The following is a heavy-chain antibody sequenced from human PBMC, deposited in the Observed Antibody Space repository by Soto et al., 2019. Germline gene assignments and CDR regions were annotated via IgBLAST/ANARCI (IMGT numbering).Heavy chain of an antibody. J-gene: IGHJ6*02. D-gene: IGHD3-16*01. CDR1: GFTFSNAW. V-gene: IGHV3-15*01. CDR2: IKSKTDGGTT. CDR3: TTGVVWDRPPYYYYGMDV. Sequence: PGGSPRLSCAASGFTFSNAWMSWVRQAPGKGLEWVGRIKSKTDGGTTDYAAPVKGRFTISRDDSKNTLYLQMNSLKTEDTAVYYCTTGVVWDRPPYYYYGMDVWGQGTTVTVSS.